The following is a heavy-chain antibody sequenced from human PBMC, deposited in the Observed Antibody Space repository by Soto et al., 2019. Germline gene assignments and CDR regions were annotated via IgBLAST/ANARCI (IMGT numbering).Heavy chain of an antibody. V-gene: IGHV1-18*01. Sequence: ASVKVSCKACGYIFISYGINWVRQAPGQGLEWMGWIRPYNGDTKYAQNLQGRVTMTTDTSTSTAYMEMRSLRSDDTAVYYCVRDLDGSGSYYTHYWGPTTLVSVSS. CDR2: IRPYNGDT. CDR1: GYIFISYG. D-gene: IGHD3-10*01. CDR3: VRDLDGSGSYYTHY. J-gene: IGHJ4*02.